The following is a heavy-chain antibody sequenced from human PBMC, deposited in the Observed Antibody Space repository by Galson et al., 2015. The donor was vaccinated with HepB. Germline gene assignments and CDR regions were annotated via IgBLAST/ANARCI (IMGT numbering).Heavy chain of an antibody. D-gene: IGHD3-9*01. V-gene: IGHV5-51*03. CDR2: IYPGDSDT. CDR1: GYSFTSYW. Sequence: QSGAEVKKPGESLKISCKGSGYSFTSYWIGWVRQMPGKGLEWMGIIYPGDSDTRYSPSFQGQVTISADKSISTAYLQWSSLKASDTAMYYCARDTYYDILTVYYGFSLSDPKGYGMDVWGQGTTVTVSS. CDR3: ARDTYYDILTVYYGFSLSDPKGYGMDV. J-gene: IGHJ6*02.